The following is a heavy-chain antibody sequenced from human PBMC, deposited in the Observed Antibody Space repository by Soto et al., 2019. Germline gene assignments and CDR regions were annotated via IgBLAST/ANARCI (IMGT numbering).Heavy chain of an antibody. CDR3: AKGAVAGPDYYYTDV. J-gene: IGHJ6*03. CDR2: ISGSDGSK. V-gene: IGHV3-23*01. CDR1: GFTFSSYA. Sequence: EVQLLESGGGLVQHGGSLRLSCAASGFTFSSYAMSWVRQAPGKGLEWVSAISGSDGSKYYADSVKGRFTSSRDNSKNTLYLQMNSLRAEDTSVYYCAKGAVAGPDYYYTDVWGKGTTVTVSS. D-gene: IGHD6-19*01.